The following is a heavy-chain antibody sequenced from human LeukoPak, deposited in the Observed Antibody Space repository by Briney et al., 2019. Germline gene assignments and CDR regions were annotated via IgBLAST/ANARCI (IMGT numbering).Heavy chain of an antibody. CDR1: GFTFLSYA. D-gene: IGHD3-22*01. V-gene: IGHV3-23*01. CDR2: ISTGVGSA. Sequence: GGSLRLSRPASGFTFLSYAMSWVRQAPGKGLAGVSGISTGVGSASCADSVKGRFTISRDNPRNTLYMQMNRLRAEDTALYYCAIMHPYYEGGGYWVQWGQGTLVTVSS. CDR3: AIMHPYYEGGGYWVQ. J-gene: IGHJ4*02.